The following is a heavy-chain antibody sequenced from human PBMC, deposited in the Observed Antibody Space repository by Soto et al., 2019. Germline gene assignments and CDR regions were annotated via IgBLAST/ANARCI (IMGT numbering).Heavy chain of an antibody. CDR1: GFTFSSYG. V-gene: IGHV3-33*01. CDR3: ARGKEWLRDYYYYGMDV. CDR2: IWYDGSNK. J-gene: IGHJ6*02. Sequence: QVQLVESGGGVVQPGRSLRLSGAAYGFTFSSYGMHWVREAPGKGLEWVAVIWYDGSNKYYADSVKGRFTISRDNSKNTLYLQMNSLRAEDTAVYYCARGKEWLRDYYYYGMDVWGQGTTVTVSS. D-gene: IGHD5-12*01.